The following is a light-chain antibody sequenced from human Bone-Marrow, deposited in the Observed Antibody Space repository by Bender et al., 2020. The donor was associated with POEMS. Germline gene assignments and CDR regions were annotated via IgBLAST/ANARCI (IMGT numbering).Light chain of an antibody. CDR2: EDN. V-gene: IGLV2-23*01. Sequence: QSALTQPPSASGSPGQSVTISCTGTRSDVGRYDYVSWYQQHPGKAPKLMIYEDNKRPSGVSNRFSGSKSGNTASLTISGLQAEDEADYYCCSYVGSSISIWMFGGGTKVTVL. CDR1: RSDVGRYDY. J-gene: IGLJ3*02. CDR3: CSYVGSSISIWM.